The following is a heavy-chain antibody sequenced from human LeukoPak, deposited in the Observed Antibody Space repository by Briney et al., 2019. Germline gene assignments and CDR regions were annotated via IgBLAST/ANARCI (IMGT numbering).Heavy chain of an antibody. CDR1: GYSISSGYY. CDR3: ARRVGYCSSTSCYRSAFDI. Sequence: SETLSLTCTVSGYSISSGYYWGWIRQPPGKGLEWIGEIYHSGSTNYNPSLKSRVTISVDKSKNQFSLKLSSVTAADTAVYYCARRVGYCSSTSCYRSAFDIWGQGTMVTVSS. J-gene: IGHJ3*02. V-gene: IGHV4-38-2*02. CDR2: IYHSGST. D-gene: IGHD2-2*02.